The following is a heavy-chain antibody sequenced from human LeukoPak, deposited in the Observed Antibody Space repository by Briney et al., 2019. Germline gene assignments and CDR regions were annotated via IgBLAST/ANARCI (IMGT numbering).Heavy chain of an antibody. V-gene: IGHV1-18*01. D-gene: IGHD5-24*01. CDR1: GYTFTSYG. CDR2: ISAYNGNT. CDR3: ARPEAGMATIYRFDY. Sequence: ASVKVSCKASGYTFTSYGISWVQQAPGQGLEWMGWISAYNGNTNYAQKLQGRVSMTTDTSTSTAYMELRSLRSDDTAVYYCARPEAGMATIYRFDYWGQGTLVTVSS. J-gene: IGHJ4*02.